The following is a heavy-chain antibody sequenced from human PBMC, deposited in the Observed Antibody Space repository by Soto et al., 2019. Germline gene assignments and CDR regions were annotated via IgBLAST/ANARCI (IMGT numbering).Heavy chain of an antibody. J-gene: IGHJ4*02. CDR3: ARSGYSYGPNPLLY. D-gene: IGHD5-18*01. CDR2: IYYSGST. V-gene: IGHV4-31*03. Sequence: TLSLPFTVSGGSISSGGYNWSSIRQHPGKGLEWIGYIYYSGSTYYNPSLKSRVTISVDTSKNQFSLKLSSVTAADTAVYYCARSGYSYGPNPLLYWGQGTLVTVSS. CDR1: GGSISSGGYN.